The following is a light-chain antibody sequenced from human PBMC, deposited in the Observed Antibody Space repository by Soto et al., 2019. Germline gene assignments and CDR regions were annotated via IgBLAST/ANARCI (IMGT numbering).Light chain of an antibody. CDR1: QDISHY. V-gene: IGKV1-33*01. CDR2: DAS. Sequence: DNPMNKSLSSLSASVGDTDTIPCQASQDISHYLNWYQQKPGKALKLLIYDASNLHPGVPSRFRGSGSGTEFSFNITSLQPEDVATYYCQQYDDLPITFGQGTRLE. J-gene: IGKJ5*01. CDR3: QQYDDLPIT.